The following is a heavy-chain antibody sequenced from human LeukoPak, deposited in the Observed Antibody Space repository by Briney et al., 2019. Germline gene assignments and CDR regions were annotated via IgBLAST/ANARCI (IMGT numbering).Heavy chain of an antibody. CDR2: IRYDGSNK. D-gene: IGHD1-26*01. V-gene: IGHV3-30*02. J-gene: IGHJ4*02. CDR1: GFTFSSYG. CDR3: ATEWELLPWDY. Sequence: GGSLRLSCAASGFTFSSYGMHWVRQAPGKGLEWAAFIRYDGSNKYYADSVKGRFTISRDNSKNTLYLQMNSLRAEDTAVYYCATEWELLPWDYWGQGTLVTVSS.